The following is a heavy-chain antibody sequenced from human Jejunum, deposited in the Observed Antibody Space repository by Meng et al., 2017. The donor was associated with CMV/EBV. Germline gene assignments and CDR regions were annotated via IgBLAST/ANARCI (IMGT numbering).Heavy chain of an antibody. Sequence: CKPSGYSFTNYYMHWVRQAPGQGLEWMGVINPSDGSTTYAQKFQGRVTMTRDTSTSTLYVELSNLRSEDTAVYYCAREAQYDLDYWGQGTLVTVSS. V-gene: IGHV1-46*01. D-gene: IGHD1-1*01. CDR2: INPSDGST. CDR3: AREAQYDLDY. CDR1: GYSFTNYY. J-gene: IGHJ4*02.